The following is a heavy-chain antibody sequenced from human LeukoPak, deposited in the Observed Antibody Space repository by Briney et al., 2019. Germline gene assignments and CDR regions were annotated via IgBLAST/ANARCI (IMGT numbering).Heavy chain of an antibody. CDR3: ASGHDYGDYDY. CDR1: GGTFSSYA. CDR2: IIPILGIA. D-gene: IGHD4-17*01. Sequence: GSSVKVSCKASGGTFSSYAISWVRQAPGHGLEWMGRIIPILGIANYAQKFQGRVTITADKSTSTAYMELSSLRSEDTAVYYCASGHDYGDYDYWGQGTLVTVSS. V-gene: IGHV1-69*04. J-gene: IGHJ4*02.